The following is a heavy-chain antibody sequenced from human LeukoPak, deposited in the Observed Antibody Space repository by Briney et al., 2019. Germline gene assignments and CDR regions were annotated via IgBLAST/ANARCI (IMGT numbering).Heavy chain of an antibody. J-gene: IGHJ3*01. Sequence: GGSLRLSCAASGFTFSSYAMSWVRQAPGKGLEWVSATSGSGGSTYYADSVEGRFTISRDNSNNALFLQMNSLRAEDMAIYYCARGASSWEYTTFDVWGQGTIVTVSS. V-gene: IGHV3-23*01. CDR1: GFTFSSYA. D-gene: IGHD6-13*01. CDR3: ARGASSWEYTTFDV. CDR2: TSGSGGST.